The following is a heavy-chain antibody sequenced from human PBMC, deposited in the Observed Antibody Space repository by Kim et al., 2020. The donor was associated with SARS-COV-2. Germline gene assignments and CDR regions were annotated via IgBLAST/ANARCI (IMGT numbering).Heavy chain of an antibody. CDR3: ATGVYYGSGVDAFDI. J-gene: IGHJ3*02. CDR1: GYTLTELS. CDR2: FDPEDGET. D-gene: IGHD3-10*01. Sequence: ASVKVSCKVSGYTLTELSMHWVRQAPGKGLEWMGGFDPEDGETIYAQKFQGRVTMTEDTSTDTAYMELSSLRSEDTAVYYCATGVYYGSGVDAFDIWGQGTMVTVSS. V-gene: IGHV1-24*01.